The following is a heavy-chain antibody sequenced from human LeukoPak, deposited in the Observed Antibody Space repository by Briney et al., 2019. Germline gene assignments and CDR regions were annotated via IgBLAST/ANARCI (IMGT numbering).Heavy chain of an antibody. D-gene: IGHD2-8*01. CDR2: IHFTGNS. CDR3: AGIVLKEAAQFDF. J-gene: IGHJ4*02. Sequence: SETLSLTCTVSGDSISSGGYWGWLRPQPEAGLERFCFIHFTGNSYYNPSPKSRVSISVEISQTQFSLNLNSVTAADTAVYFCAGIVLKEAAQFDFWGQGTRVTVSS. V-gene: IGHV4-31*03. CDR1: GDSISSGGY.